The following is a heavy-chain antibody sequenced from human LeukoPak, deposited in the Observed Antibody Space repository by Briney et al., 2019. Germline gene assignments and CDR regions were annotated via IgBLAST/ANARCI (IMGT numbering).Heavy chain of an antibody. Sequence: SETLSLTCTVSGGSISSSSYYWGWIRQPPGKGLEWIGSIYYSGSTYYNPSLKSRVTISVDTSKNQFSLKLSSVTAADTAVYYCARSKGVRFLDPAGFDPWGQRTLVTVSP. CDR1: GGSISSSSYY. J-gene: IGHJ5*02. D-gene: IGHD3-3*01. CDR2: IYYSGST. CDR3: ARSKGVRFLDPAGFDP. V-gene: IGHV4-39*01.